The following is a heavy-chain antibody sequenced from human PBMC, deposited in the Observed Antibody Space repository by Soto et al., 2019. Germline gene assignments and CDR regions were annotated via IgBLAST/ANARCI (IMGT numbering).Heavy chain of an antibody. CDR2: ISYDGSNK. V-gene: IGHV3-30*03. CDR1: GFTFSIYG. J-gene: IGHJ4*02. D-gene: IGHD6-19*01. Sequence: PGGSLRLSCAASGFTFSIYGMHWVRQAPGKGLEWVAVISYDGSNKYYADSVKGRFTISRDNSKNTLYLQMNSLRAEDTAVYYCARDIVAGSGWYTYDYWGQGTPVTVSS. CDR3: ARDIVAGSGWYTYDY.